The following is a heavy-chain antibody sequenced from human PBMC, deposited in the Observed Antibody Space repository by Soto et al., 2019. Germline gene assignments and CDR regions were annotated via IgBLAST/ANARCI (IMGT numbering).Heavy chain of an antibody. V-gene: IGHV1-69*06. CDR2: TIPVFNTA. CDR1: GGTLSDHG. Sequence: QVQLEQSGAEVKKPGSSVKVSCKASGGTLSDHGVAWLRQAPGQGLEWMGGTIPVFNTAKYAQKFQGRVTVTADKCTNLAYMELSSVRSEDTAFYFCARGVYGSGNYYTGPSAFDIWGQGTMVIVSS. J-gene: IGHJ3*02. D-gene: IGHD3-10*01. CDR3: ARGVYGSGNYYTGPSAFDI.